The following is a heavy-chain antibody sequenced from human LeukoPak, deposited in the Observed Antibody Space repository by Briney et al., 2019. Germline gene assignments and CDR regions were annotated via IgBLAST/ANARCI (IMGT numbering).Heavy chain of an antibody. D-gene: IGHD1-26*01. Sequence: SVKVSCTASGGTFSSYAISWVRQAPGQGLEWMGGIIPIFGTANYAQKFQGRVTITADESTSTAYMELSSLRSEDTAVYYCARGSWELPHFDYWGQGTLVTVSS. CDR1: GGTFSSYA. J-gene: IGHJ4*02. V-gene: IGHV1-69*13. CDR2: IIPIFGTA. CDR3: ARGSWELPHFDY.